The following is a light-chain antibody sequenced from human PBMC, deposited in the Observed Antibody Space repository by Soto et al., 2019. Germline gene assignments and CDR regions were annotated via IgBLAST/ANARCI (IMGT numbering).Light chain of an antibody. CDR1: NSDVGSYNL. V-gene: IGLV2-23*02. Sequence: QSALTQPASVSGSPGQSITISCTGTNSDVGSYNLVSWYQQHPGKAPKVMIYDVSKRPSGVSNRFSASKSGNTASLTISGLQPEDEADYYCCSYAGSDNFVFGTGTKLTVL. CDR2: DVS. J-gene: IGLJ1*01. CDR3: CSYAGSDNFV.